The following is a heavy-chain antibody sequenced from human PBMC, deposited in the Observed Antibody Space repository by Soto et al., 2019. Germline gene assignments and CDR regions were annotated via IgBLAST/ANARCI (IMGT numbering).Heavy chain of an antibody. D-gene: IGHD3-3*01. J-gene: IGHJ3*02. V-gene: IGHV3-23*01. Sequence: GGSLRLSCAASGLTFSSYAMSWVRQAPGKGLEGVSAISGSGGSTDYADSVKGRLTISRDNSKNTLYLQMNSLRAEDTAVYYCAKDRDYDFWSGYYGDAFDIWGQGTMVSVSS. CDR2: ISGSGGST. CDR1: GLTFSSYA. CDR3: AKDRDYDFWSGYYGDAFDI.